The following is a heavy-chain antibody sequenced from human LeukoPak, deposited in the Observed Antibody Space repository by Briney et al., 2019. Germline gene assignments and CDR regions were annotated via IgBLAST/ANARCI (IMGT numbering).Heavy chain of an antibody. CDR1: GFSFDTHS. CDR2: ISSSSSYI. D-gene: IGHD3-10*01. Sequence: GGSLRLSCVASGFSFDTHSMSWVRQAPGKGLEWVSSISSSSSYIYYADSVKGRFTISRDNAKNSLYLQMNSLRAEDTGFYYCARDRGERFGEFLSWGQGTLVTVSS. V-gene: IGHV3-21*06. CDR3: ARDRGERFGEFLS. J-gene: IGHJ4*02.